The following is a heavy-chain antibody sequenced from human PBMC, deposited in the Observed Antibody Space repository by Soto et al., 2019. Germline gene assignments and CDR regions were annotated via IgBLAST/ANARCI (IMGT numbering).Heavy chain of an antibody. CDR2: IYYSGST. Sequence: SETLSLTCTVSGGSISSGGYYWSWIRQHPGKGLEWIGYIYYSGSTYYNPSLKSRVTISVDTSKNQFSLKLSSVTAADTAVYYCARDGNPYGMDVWGQGTTVTSP. J-gene: IGHJ6*02. V-gene: IGHV4-31*03. CDR1: GGSISSGGYY. CDR3: ARDGNPYGMDV. D-gene: IGHD2-15*01.